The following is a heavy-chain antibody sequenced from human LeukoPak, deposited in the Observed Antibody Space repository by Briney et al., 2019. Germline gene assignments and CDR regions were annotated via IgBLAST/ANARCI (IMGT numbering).Heavy chain of an antibody. V-gene: IGHV3-48*02. CDR3: ARERDCAFDY. CDR1: GFTFSGYS. CDR2: INRISNII. D-gene: IGHD2-21*02. Sequence: GGSLRLSCAASGFTFSGYSMNWVRQAPGKGLEWVSYINRISNIIDYADSVKGWFTISTDNAKNSLYLQMNSLRDEDTAVYYWARERDCAFDYGGQGTLVSVSS. J-gene: IGHJ4*02.